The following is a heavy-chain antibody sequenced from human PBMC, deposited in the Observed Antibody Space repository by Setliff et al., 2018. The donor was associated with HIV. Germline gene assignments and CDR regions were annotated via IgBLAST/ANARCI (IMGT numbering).Heavy chain of an antibody. Sequence: SETLSLTCTVFGDSISSSSPYWGWVRQPPGKGLEWIGNIYFGGDTFYNPSLKSRLAISVDTSKNQFSLRLSSVTAADTSVYYCARSKTFYDFWGGYYTHGAFKIWGLGTMVTVSS. V-gene: IGHV4-39*01. D-gene: IGHD3-3*01. CDR1: GDSISSSSPY. CDR2: IYFGGDT. CDR3: ARSKTFYDFWGGYYTHGAFKI. J-gene: IGHJ3*02.